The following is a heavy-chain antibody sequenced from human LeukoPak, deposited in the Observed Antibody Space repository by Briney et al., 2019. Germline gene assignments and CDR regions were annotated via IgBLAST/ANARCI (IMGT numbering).Heavy chain of an antibody. Sequence: SETLSLTCTVSGGSLSSGDYYWSWIRQPPGTGLEWIGYIYYSGSTYYNPSLKSRVTISVDTSKNQFSLKLSSVTAADTAVYYCARVPHYDSSGYYLYYFDYWGQGTLVTVSS. D-gene: IGHD3-22*01. CDR3: ARVPHYDSSGYYLYYFDY. V-gene: IGHV4-30-4*01. CDR2: IYYSGST. J-gene: IGHJ4*02. CDR1: GGSLSSGDYY.